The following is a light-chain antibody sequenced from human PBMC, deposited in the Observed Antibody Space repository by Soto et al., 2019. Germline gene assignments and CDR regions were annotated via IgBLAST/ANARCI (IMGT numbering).Light chain of an antibody. Sequence: QSALTQPPSASGSPGQVVTISCTGTSSDIGGYNYVSWYQQHPGKAPKLMIYEVTKRPSGVPDRFSGSKSDITASLTVSGLQADDEADYYCSSYAGSNNYVFGTGTKLTVL. CDR3: SSYAGSNNYV. V-gene: IGLV2-8*01. J-gene: IGLJ1*01. CDR1: SSDIGGYNY. CDR2: EVT.